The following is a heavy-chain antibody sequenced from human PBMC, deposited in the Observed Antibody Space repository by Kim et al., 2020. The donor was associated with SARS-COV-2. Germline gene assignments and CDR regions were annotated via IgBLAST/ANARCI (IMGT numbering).Heavy chain of an antibody. Sequence: IYYAETVKGRFTISRVNPDHSLYLQMDSLGDEDTAVYYCARNLGGYGLFDYWGHGTLVTVSS. CDR3: ARNLGGYGLFDY. J-gene: IGHJ4*01. V-gene: IGHV3-48*02. CDR2: I. D-gene: IGHD5-12*01.